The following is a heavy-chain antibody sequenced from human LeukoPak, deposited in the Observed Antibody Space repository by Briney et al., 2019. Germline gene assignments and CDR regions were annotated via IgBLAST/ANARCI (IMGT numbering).Heavy chain of an antibody. CDR2: IYYSGST. J-gene: IGHJ6*02. D-gene: IGHD3-3*01. CDR1: GGSISSSSYY. V-gene: IGHV4-39*01. CDR3: ASLSGYYYYYYYGMDV. Sequence: SETLSLTCTVSGGSISSSSYYWGWIRQPPGKGLEWIGSIYYSGSTYYNPSVKSRVTISVDTSKNQFSLKLSSVTAADTAVYYCASLSGYYYYYYYGMDVWGQGTTVTVSS.